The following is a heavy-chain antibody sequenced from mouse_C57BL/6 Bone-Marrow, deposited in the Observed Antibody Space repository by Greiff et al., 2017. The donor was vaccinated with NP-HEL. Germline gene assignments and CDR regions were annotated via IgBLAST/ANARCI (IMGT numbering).Heavy chain of an antibody. D-gene: IGHD1-1*01. J-gene: IGHJ1*03. CDR2: IDPSDGYT. Sequence: QVQLQQSGAELVMPGASVKLSCKASGYTFTSYWMHWVKPRPGQGLEWIGEIDPSDGYTTSNQKFKGKSPLTVDKATSTAYMQLSSLTSEDWAVYYGARGTSVVATRYFDVWGTGTTVTVS. CDR3: ARGTSVVATRYFDV. CDR1: GYTFTSYW. V-gene: IGHV1-69*01.